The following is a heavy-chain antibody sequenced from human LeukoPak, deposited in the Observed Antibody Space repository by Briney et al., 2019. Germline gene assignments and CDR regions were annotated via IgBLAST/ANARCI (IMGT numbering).Heavy chain of an antibody. V-gene: IGHV3-74*01. Sequence: GGSLRLSCAASGFTFSSYWMHWVRQAPGKGLVWVSRINSDGSSTSYADSVKGRFTISRDNAKNTLYLQMNSLRAEDTAVYYCASGYDPLYFDYWGQGTLVTVSS. CDR3: ASGYDPLYFDY. D-gene: IGHD5-12*01. CDR2: INSDGSST. J-gene: IGHJ4*02. CDR1: GFTFSSYW.